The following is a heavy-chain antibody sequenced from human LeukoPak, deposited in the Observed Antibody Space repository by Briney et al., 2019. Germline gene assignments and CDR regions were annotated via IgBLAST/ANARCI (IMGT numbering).Heavy chain of an antibody. CDR2: LYTDGKT. CDR3: AKTRSTNPDDAFDI. J-gene: IGHJ3*02. Sequence: PGGSLRLSCAASGFTVSRKYMAWVRQAPGKGLEWVSTLYTDGKTHYTDSVEGRFTISRDEFQNTLDLQMNFLRAEDTAVYYCAKTRSTNPDDAFDIWGHGTLVTVSS. V-gene: IGHV3-53*01. D-gene: IGHD5/OR15-5a*01. CDR1: GFTVSRKY.